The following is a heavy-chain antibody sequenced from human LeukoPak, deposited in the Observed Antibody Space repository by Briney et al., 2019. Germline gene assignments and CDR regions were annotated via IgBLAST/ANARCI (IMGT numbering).Heavy chain of an antibody. Sequence: ASVKVSCKASGYTFTGYYMHCVRQAPGQGLEWMGWINPNSGGTNYAQKFQGRVTMTRDTSISTAYMELSRLRSDDTAVYYCARVRGSGGYLDEYFDYWGQGTLVTVSS. V-gene: IGHV1-2*02. CDR3: ARVRGSGGYLDEYFDY. CDR1: GYTFTGYY. CDR2: INPNSGGT. D-gene: IGHD3-10*01. J-gene: IGHJ4*02.